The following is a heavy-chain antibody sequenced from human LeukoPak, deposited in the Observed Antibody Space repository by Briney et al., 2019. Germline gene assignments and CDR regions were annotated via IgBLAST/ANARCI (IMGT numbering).Heavy chain of an antibody. D-gene: IGHD5-24*01. V-gene: IGHV4-59*01. CDR1: GGSISSYY. CDR2: IYYSRST. CDR3: AREGWPHASGVDI. J-gene: IGHJ3*02. Sequence: PSETLSLTCTVSGGSISSYYWSWIRQPPGKGLEWIGYIYYSRSTNYNPSLKSRVTISVDTSKNQFSLKLSSVTAADTAVYYCAREGWPHASGVDIWGQGTMVTVSS.